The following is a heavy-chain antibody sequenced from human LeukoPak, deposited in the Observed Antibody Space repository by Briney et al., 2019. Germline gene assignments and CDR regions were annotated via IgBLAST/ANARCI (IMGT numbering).Heavy chain of an antibody. Sequence: GGSLRLSCAASGFTFASYAMTWVRQAPGKGLEWFSAISGSGGSTYYADSVKGRFTISRDNYKNTLYLQMNSLRAEDTAVYYCARLGGCSTTNCYVHWFDPWGQGTVVSVPA. D-gene: IGHD2-2*01. V-gene: IGHV3-23*01. J-gene: IGHJ5*02. CDR2: ISGSGGST. CDR3: ARLGGCSTTNCYVHWFDP. CDR1: GFTFASYA.